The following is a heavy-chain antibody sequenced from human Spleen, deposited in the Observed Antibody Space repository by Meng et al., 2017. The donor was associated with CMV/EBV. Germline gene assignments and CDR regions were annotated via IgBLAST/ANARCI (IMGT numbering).Heavy chain of an antibody. Sequence: GESLKISCGASGFTFKSYSMSWFRQAPGKGLEWVATLTGSGGSKYYAGSVEGRFTISRDNSKNTLFLHMNSLRAEDTAVYYCGSPRFITTARTRGQGTLVTVSS. D-gene: IGHD1/OR15-1a*01. CDR1: GFTFKSYS. CDR2: LTGSGGSK. CDR3: GSPRFITTART. V-gene: IGHV3-23*01. J-gene: IGHJ4*02.